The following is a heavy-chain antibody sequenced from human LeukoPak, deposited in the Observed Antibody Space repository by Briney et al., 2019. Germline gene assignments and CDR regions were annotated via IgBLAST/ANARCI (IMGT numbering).Heavy chain of an antibody. V-gene: IGHV4-59*01. D-gene: IGHD5-18*01. Sequence: SETLSLTCSFSGGSISNYYWSWVRQPPGKGLEWIGYVYYSGNGDYNPSLKSRVTISIDTSKSQFSLWLSSVTAADTASYYCARGYAYGPNYYFDYWGQGTLVTVSS. CDR1: GGSISNYY. CDR3: ARGYAYGPNYYFDY. CDR2: VYYSGNG. J-gene: IGHJ4*02.